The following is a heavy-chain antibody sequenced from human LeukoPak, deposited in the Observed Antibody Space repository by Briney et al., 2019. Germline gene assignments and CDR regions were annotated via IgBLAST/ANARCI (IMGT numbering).Heavy chain of an antibody. V-gene: IGHV4-38-2*02. CDR1: GYSISSGFY. J-gene: IGHJ4*02. Sequence: TSETLSLTCSVSGYSISSGFYWGWIRQSPGKGLEWLGNIHYRGTTNYNPSLKSRVTLSLDSSKSQFALKVTSVTAADTAVYYCARDEFGDFQGFDYWGQGTRVTVSS. D-gene: IGHD4-17*01. CDR3: ARDEFGDFQGFDY. CDR2: IHYRGTT.